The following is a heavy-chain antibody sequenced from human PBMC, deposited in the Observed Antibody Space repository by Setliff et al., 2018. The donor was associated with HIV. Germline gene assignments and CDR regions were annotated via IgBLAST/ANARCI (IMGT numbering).Heavy chain of an antibody. CDR2: INVSSGGT. V-gene: IGHV1-2*02. Sequence: ASVKVSCKASGYLFTGYYMHWVRQAPGQGLEWMGWINVSSGGTKYAQKFQGRVTMTRDTSLSTAYMEVSSLRSDDTAVYYCAREGSPIYYFDYWSQGTLVTVSS. CDR1: GYLFTGYY. D-gene: IGHD3-10*01. CDR3: AREGSPIYYFDY. J-gene: IGHJ4*02.